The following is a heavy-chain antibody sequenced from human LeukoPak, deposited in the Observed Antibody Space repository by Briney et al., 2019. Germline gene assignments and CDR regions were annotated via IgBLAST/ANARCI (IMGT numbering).Heavy chain of an antibody. CDR1: GGTISSGGYY. V-gene: IGHV4-31*03. J-gene: IGHJ6*03. CDR3: ARGAASKNEVYYYYYMDV. CDR2: IYYSGRT. D-gene: IGHD3-3*02. Sequence: SQTLSLTCTVSGGTISSGGYYWSWIRQHPGKGLEWIGYIYYSGRTYYNPSLKSRVTISVDTSKNQFSLKLSSVTAADTAVYYCARGAASKNEVYYYYYMDVWGKGTTVTVSS.